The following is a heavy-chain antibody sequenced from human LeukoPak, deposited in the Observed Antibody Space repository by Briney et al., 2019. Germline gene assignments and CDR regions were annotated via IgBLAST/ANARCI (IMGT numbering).Heavy chain of an antibody. CDR2: IYSGGST. Sequence: GGSLRLSCAASGFTVSSNYMSWVRQAPGKGLEWVSVIYSGGSTYYADSVKGRFTIPRDNSKNTLYLQMNSLRAEDTAVYYCARGSSSSWYELDYRGQGTLVTVSS. CDR1: GFTVSSNY. J-gene: IGHJ4*02. D-gene: IGHD6-13*01. CDR3: ARGSSSSWYELDY. V-gene: IGHV3-66*02.